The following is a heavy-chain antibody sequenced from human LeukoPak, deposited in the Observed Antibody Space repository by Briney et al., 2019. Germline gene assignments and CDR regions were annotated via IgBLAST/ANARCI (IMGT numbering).Heavy chain of an antibody. D-gene: IGHD3-10*01. J-gene: IGHJ4*02. CDR1: GGSFSGYY. CDR3: ARHGEYYFDY. CDR2: ISRRGNT. Sequence: SETLSLTCAVYGGSFSGYYWSWIRQPPGKGLEWIGQISRRGNTNYNPSVKSRVTISVDTSKNQLSLKLSTVTAADTALYYCARHGEYYFDYWGQGTLVTVSS. V-gene: IGHV4-34*01.